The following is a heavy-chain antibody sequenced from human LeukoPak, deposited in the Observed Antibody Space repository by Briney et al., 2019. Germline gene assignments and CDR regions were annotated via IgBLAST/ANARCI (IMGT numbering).Heavy chain of an antibody. V-gene: IGHV1-69*04. J-gene: IGHJ4*02. Sequence: SVKVSCKASGGTFSSYAISWVRQAPGQGLEWMGRIIPILGIANYAQKFQGRVTITADKSTSTAYMELSSLRSEDTAVYYCAIGKAGGYSSSWYRNWGQGTLVTVSS. CDR1: GGTFSSYA. D-gene: IGHD6-13*01. CDR2: IIPILGIA. CDR3: AIGKAGGYSSSWYRN.